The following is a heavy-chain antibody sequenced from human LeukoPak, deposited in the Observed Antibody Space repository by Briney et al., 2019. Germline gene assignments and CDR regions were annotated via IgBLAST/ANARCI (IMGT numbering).Heavy chain of an antibody. Sequence: GASVKVSCKASGYTITNNWMHWVRQAPGQGLEWMGIINPSGGSTSYAQKFQGRVTMTRDMSTSTVYMELSSLRSEDTAVYDCATEISEVTLDWGQGTMVTGSS. CDR1: GYTITNNW. CDR3: ATEISEVTLD. V-gene: IGHV1-46*01. CDR2: INPSGGST. J-gene: IGHJ3*01. D-gene: IGHD2-21*02.